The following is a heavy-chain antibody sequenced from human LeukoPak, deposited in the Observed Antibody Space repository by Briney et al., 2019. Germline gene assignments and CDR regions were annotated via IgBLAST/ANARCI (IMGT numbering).Heavy chain of an antibody. CDR1: GGSVSDYY. CDR2: IYHTGST. Sequence: SETLSLTCTISGGSVSDYYWSWIRQSPGKGLEWIGYIYHTGSTSYSPSLKSRVTISADTSQNQFSLKLNSVTAADTAVYYCASRKLGNDYWGQGTLVTVSS. V-gene: IGHV4-59*02. J-gene: IGHJ4*02. D-gene: IGHD7-27*01. CDR3: ASRKLGNDY.